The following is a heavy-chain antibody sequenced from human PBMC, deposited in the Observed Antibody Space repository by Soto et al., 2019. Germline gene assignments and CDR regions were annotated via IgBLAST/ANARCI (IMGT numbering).Heavy chain of an antibody. CDR3: ARNSYYDSSGYYYGPIDY. CDR2: IYYSGST. V-gene: IGHV4-31*03. CDR1: GGSISSGGYY. J-gene: IGHJ4*02. Sequence: QVQLQESGPGLVKPSQTLSLTCTVSGGSISSGGYYWSWIRQHPGKGLEWIGYIYYSGSTYYNPSLESRVTISVDTSKNQFSLKLSSVTAADTAVYYCARNSYYDSSGYYYGPIDYWGQGTLVTVSS. D-gene: IGHD3-22*01.